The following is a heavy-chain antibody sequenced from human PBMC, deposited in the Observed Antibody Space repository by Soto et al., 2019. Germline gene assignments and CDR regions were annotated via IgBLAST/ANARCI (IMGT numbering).Heavy chain of an antibody. J-gene: IGHJ4*02. CDR2: IYHTGST. CDR3: AREGRIQLYYYFDY. Sequence: SETLSLTCTVSGGSISNYYWSWIRQSPGKGLEWIGYIYHTGSTYYNPSLKSRVTISVDTSKNQFSLKLSSVTAADTAVYYCAREGRIQLYYYFDYWGQGTLVTVSS. D-gene: IGHD5-18*01. V-gene: IGHV4-59*12. CDR1: GGSISNYY.